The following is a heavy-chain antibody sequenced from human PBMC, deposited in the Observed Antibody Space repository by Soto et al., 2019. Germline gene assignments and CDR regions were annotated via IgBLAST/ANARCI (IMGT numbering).Heavy chain of an antibody. D-gene: IGHD6-19*01. CDR3: ARGGFWSLWLGY. V-gene: IGHV4-34*01. CDR1: GITFGSRA. CDR2: INHSGST. J-gene: IGHJ4*02. Sequence: VQLLESGGDLIQPGGSLRLSCVASGITFGSRAMSWVRQAPGEGLEWIGEINHSGSTNYNPSLKSRVTISVDTSKNQFSLKLSSVTAADTAVYYCARGGFWSLWLGYWGQGTLVTVSS.